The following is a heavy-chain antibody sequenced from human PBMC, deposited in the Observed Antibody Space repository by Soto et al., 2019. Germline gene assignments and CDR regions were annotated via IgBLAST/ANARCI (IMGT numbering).Heavy chain of an antibody. CDR2: IYHGGNT. CDR3: ASAGWLRLGGYLAS. Sequence: QVQLLESGPGLVKPSETLSLTCAVSGGSISTSNWWTWVRQPPGKGLEWIGEIYHGGNTNYNPSLESRVTSSVDKSRNRFSLKLNSVTAADTAFYYCASAGWLRLGGYLASWGQGTLVTVSS. V-gene: IGHV4-4*02. D-gene: IGHD5-12*01. CDR1: GGSISTSNW. J-gene: IGHJ4*02.